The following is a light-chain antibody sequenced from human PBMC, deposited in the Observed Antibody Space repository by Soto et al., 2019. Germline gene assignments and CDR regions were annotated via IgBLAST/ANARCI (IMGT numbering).Light chain of an antibody. J-gene: IGKJ5*01. V-gene: IGKV3-11*01. CDR1: QSVRSY. CDR3: QQRSNWPIT. CDR2: DAS. Sequence: EIVLTQSPATLSLSPGERATLSCRASQSVRSYLAWYQQKPGQAPRFLIYDASNRATGIPARFSGSGSGTDFTLTISSLEPEDFAVYYCQQRSNWPITFCQGTRLEIK.